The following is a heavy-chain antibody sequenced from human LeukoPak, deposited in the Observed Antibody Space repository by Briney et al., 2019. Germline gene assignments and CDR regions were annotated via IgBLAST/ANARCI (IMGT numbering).Heavy chain of an antibody. CDR1: GFTFSSYA. V-gene: IGHV3-64D*09. D-gene: IGHD3-22*01. J-gene: IGHJ4*02. Sequence: GGSLRLSCSASGFTFSSYAMHWVRQAPGKGLEYVSAISSNGGSTYYADSVKGRFTISGDNSKNTLYLQMSSLRAEDTAVYYCVKSVLDSSGYYWGYFDYWGQGTLVTVSS. CDR2: ISSNGGST. CDR3: VKSVLDSSGYYWGYFDY.